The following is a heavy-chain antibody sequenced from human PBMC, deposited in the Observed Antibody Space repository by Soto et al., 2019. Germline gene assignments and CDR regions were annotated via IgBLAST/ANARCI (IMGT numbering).Heavy chain of an antibody. V-gene: IGHV1-2*02. CDR1: GYTFTGYY. CDR2: INPNSGGT. CDR3: ARSLSTIAARPDY. Sequence: ASVKVSCKASGYTFTGYYLHWVRQAPGQGLEWMGWINPNSGGTHYAQKFQGRLTMTRDTSISTAYMELSRLTSDETAVYYCARSLSTIAARPDYWGQGTLVTVSS. D-gene: IGHD6-6*01. J-gene: IGHJ4*02.